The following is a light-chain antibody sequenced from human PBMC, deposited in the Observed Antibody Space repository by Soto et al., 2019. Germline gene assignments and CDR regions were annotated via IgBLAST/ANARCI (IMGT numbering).Light chain of an antibody. CDR2: EVN. CDR3: NSMTISSTSRYV. Sequence: QSALTQPAAVSGSPGESITISCTGTTSDIGTYNYVSWFQQYSGKAPKLLIYEVNNRPSGVSNRFSGSKSGNSASLTISGLQAEDEADYHCNSMTISSTSRYVFGTGTKVTVL. J-gene: IGLJ1*01. V-gene: IGLV2-14*01. CDR1: TSDIGTYNY.